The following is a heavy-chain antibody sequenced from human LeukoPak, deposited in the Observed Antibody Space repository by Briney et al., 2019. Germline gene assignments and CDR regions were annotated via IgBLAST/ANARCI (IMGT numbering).Heavy chain of an antibody. J-gene: IGHJ2*01. Sequence: PGGSLTLSCAASGFTFNIYGMHWVRQAPPKGMEWVGYIRFDGSNKYYADSAHGRFTISRDNANNTLSLQMNSLIAEDTAVYYCAESGGPTGVNLVQYFDLWGRGTLVTASS. CDR2: IRFDGSNK. CDR1: GFTFNIYG. D-gene: IGHD3-10*01. V-gene: IGHV3-30*02. CDR3: AESGGPTGVNLVQYFDL.